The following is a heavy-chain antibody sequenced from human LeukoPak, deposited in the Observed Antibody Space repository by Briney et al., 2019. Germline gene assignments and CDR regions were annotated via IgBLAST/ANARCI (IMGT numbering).Heavy chain of an antibody. Sequence: GGSLRLSCAASGFTLSTYYMAWVRQAPGKGLEWVANIRQDGSDKFYLDSVRGRFTISRDNSKNTLYLQTNSLRAEDTAVYYCARSPYSSSHFDYWGQGTLVTVSS. D-gene: IGHD6-6*01. CDR3: ARSPYSSSHFDY. CDR2: IRQDGSDK. J-gene: IGHJ4*02. V-gene: IGHV3-7*04. CDR1: GFTLSTYY.